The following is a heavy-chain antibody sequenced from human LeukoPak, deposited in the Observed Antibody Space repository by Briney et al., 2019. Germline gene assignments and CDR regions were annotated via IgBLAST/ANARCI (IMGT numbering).Heavy chain of an antibody. J-gene: IGHJ4*02. Sequence: ASVKVSCKVSGYTLTELSMHWARQAPGKGLEWMGGFNPEDGETIYAQKFQGRVTMTEDTSTDTAYMELSSLRSEDTAVYYCATWGRYSSSWYLDYWGQGTLVTVSS. CDR2: FNPEDGET. CDR1: GYTLTELS. CDR3: ATWGRYSSSWYLDY. V-gene: IGHV1-24*01. D-gene: IGHD6-13*01.